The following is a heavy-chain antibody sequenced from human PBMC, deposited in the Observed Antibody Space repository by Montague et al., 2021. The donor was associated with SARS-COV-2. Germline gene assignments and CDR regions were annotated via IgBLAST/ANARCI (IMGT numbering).Heavy chain of an antibody. V-gene: IGHV4-61*02. D-gene: IGHD4-17*01. Sequence: TLSLTCTASGGSIRSGSYYWSWIRQPAGKGLEWIGRIYNSGSTNYNPSLKSRVTMSVDTSKNQFSLKVSSVTAADTAVYYCAGDYGDYSNYYGLDVWGQGTLVTVSS. CDR3: AGDYGDYSNYYGLDV. J-gene: IGHJ6*02. CDR1: GGSIRSGSYY. CDR2: IYNSGST.